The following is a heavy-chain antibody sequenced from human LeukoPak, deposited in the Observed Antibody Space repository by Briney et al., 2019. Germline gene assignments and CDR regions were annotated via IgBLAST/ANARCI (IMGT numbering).Heavy chain of an antibody. CDR3: TKDITAGGLDY. Sequence: PGGSLRLSCAASGFTFDDYGMSWVRQAPGKGLEWVSGINWNSGGTGYADSVKGRFTISRDNAKNSLYLQMNSLRTDDTALYYCTKDITAGGLDYWGQGTLVTVSS. CDR1: GFTFDDYG. D-gene: IGHD6-13*01. J-gene: IGHJ4*02. CDR2: INWNSGGT. V-gene: IGHV3-20*04.